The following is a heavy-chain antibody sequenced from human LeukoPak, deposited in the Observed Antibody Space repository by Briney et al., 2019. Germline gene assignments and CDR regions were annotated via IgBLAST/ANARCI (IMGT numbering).Heavy chain of an antibody. CDR3: ASSPYSSSFDY. CDR2: INHSGST. J-gene: IGHJ4*02. Sequence: SETLSLTCAVYGGSFSGYYWSWIRQPPGKGLEWIGEINHSGSTNYNPSLKSRVTISVDTSKNQFSLKLSSVTAADTAVYYCASSPYSSSFDYWGQGTLVTVSS. V-gene: IGHV4-34*01. D-gene: IGHD6-19*01. CDR1: GGSFSGYY.